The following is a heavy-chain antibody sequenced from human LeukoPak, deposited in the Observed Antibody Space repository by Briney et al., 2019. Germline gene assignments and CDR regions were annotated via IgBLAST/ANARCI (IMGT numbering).Heavy chain of an antibody. CDR2: IRSKAYGGTT. V-gene: IGHV3-49*04. Sequence: GGSLVPSCPAAGFSTGDYVMSWGRPAPGRGQGWGGFIRSKAYGGTTEYAATVKDRFTISRGDSKSIAYLQMNSLKTEDTAVYYCTREAQRSWSYYSGGDYWGQGTLVTVSS. D-gene: IGHD3-10*01. CDR3: TREAQRSWSYYSGGDY. J-gene: IGHJ4*02. CDR1: GFSTGDYV.